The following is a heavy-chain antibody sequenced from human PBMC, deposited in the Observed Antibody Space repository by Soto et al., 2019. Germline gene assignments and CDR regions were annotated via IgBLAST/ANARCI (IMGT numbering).Heavy chain of an antibody. D-gene: IGHD3-10*01. CDR2: TYYKSKWNN. CDR1: GDSVSSNSAA. V-gene: IGHV6-1*01. J-gene: IGHJ6*02. Sequence: SQTLALTCAISGDSVSSNSAAWIWIRQSPSRGLEWLGRTYYKSKWNNDYALSVKSRITISPDTSQNLFSLDLDSVTPKDTAVYYCAGITWFRGLDVWGQGTPVTVSS. CDR3: AGITWFRGLDV.